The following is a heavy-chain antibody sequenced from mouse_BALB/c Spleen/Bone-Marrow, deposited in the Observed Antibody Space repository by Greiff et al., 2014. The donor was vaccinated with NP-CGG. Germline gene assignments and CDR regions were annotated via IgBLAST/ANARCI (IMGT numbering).Heavy chain of an antibody. V-gene: IGHV5-6-5*01. D-gene: IGHD1-2*01. CDR3: ARRYGYVDAMDY. Sequence: EVMLVESGGGLEKPGESLKFSCAASGITVSSYTMSWVRQTPEKRLEWVASITGGGTTYYPDSVKGRFTISRDNARNILYLQVSSLRSEDTAIYYCARRYGYVDAMDYWGQGTSVTVSS. CDR1: GITVSSYT. J-gene: IGHJ4*01. CDR2: ITGGGTT.